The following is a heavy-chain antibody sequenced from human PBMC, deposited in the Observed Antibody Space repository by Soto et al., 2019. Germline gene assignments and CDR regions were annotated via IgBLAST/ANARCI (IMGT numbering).Heavy chain of an antibody. CDR1: VFSLSTSGVG. Sequence: QTTLKASGPTLVKPTQTLTLTCTFSVFSLSTSGVGVGWIRQPPGKALQCLAPIYWDDDKRYSPSLKSSLTISKDSSKNQVVLTITNIDPVEAATYYCSHKLRGVIDYWGQGTLVTVSS. D-gene: IGHD3-10*01. J-gene: IGHJ4*02. CDR3: SHKLRGVIDY. V-gene: IGHV2-5*02. CDR2: IYWDDDK.